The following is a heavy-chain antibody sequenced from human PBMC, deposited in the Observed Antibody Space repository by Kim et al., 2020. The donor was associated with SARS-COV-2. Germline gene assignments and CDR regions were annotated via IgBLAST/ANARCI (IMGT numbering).Heavy chain of an antibody. CDR1: GGSFSGYY. V-gene: IGHV4-34*01. Sequence: SETLSLTCAVYGGSFSGYYWSWIRQPPGKGLEWIGEINHSGSTNYNPSLKSRVTISVDTSKNQFSLKLSSVTAADTAVYYCASRKSGSYYYYGMDVWGQGTTVTVSS. CDR3: ASRKSGSYYYYGMDV. J-gene: IGHJ6*02. D-gene: IGHD1-26*01. CDR2: INHSGST.